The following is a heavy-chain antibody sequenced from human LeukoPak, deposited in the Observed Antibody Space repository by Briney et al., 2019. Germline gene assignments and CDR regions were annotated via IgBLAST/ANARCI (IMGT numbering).Heavy chain of an antibody. Sequence: SETLSLTCTVSGGSISSYYWSWIRQPPGKGLEWIGYIYYSGSTNYNPSLKSRVTISVDTSKNQFSLKLSSVTAADTAVYYCARQVNSGSLFDYWGQGTLVTVSS. J-gene: IGHJ4*02. D-gene: IGHD1-26*01. CDR3: ARQVNSGSLFDY. CDR2: IYYSGST. CDR1: GGSISSYY. V-gene: IGHV4-59*08.